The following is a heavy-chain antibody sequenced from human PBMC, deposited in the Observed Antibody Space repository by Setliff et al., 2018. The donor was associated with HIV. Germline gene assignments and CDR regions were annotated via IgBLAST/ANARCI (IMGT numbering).Heavy chain of an antibody. Sequence: SGKVPCKASAGSFSSYSINWVRQAPGQGLEWMGGIIPIYGTPIYAQKFQGRVTITADESTSTAYMELSSLRSEDTAVYYCARGDYGSGSYYPYYFYYGMVVWGQGTTVTSP. CDR2: IIPIYGTP. D-gene: IGHD3-10*01. CDR3: ARGDYGSGSYYPYYFYYGMVV. CDR1: AGSFSSYS. J-gene: IGHJ6*02. V-gene: IGHV1-69*13.